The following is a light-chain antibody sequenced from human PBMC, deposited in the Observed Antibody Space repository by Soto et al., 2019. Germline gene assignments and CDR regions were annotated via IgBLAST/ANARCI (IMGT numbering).Light chain of an antibody. CDR2: DAS. CDR1: QSVSSY. J-gene: IGKJ3*01. V-gene: IGKV3-11*01. CDR3: QQRSNWPPT. Sequence: EIVLTQSPATLSLSPGERATLSCRASQSVSSYLAWYQQKPGQAPRLLIYDASNRATGIPARFSGSGSGTGFPLTISRLEPEGFAVYYCQQRSNWPPTFGPGTKVDIK.